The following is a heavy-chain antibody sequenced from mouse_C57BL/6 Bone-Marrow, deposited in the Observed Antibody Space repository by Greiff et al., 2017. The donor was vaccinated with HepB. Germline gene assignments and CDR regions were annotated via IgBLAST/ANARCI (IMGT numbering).Heavy chain of an antibody. V-gene: IGHV1-55*01. Sequence: VQLQQPGAELVKPGASVKMSCKASGYTFTSYWITWVKQRPGQGLEWIGDIYPGSGSTNYNEKFKSKATLTVDTSSSTAYMQLSSLTSEDSAVYYCARRGTTVVAYYFDYWGQGTTLTVSS. CDR1: GYTFTSYW. CDR2: IYPGSGST. J-gene: IGHJ2*01. CDR3: ARRGTTVVAYYFDY. D-gene: IGHD1-1*01.